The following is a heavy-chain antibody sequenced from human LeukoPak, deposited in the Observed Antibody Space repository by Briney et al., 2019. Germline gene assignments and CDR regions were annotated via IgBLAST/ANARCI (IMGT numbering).Heavy chain of an antibody. V-gene: IGHV3-64*01. D-gene: IGHD3-3*01. Sequence: GGSLRLSCAASGFTFSRSAMHWVRQAPGKGLESVSGITSGGGSTYYANSVKGRFIISRDNSKDTLYLQMGSLGAEDMAVYYCAATITGGNYYYTDVWGKGTTVTVSS. J-gene: IGHJ6*03. CDR2: ITSGGGST. CDR1: GFTFSRSA. CDR3: AATITGGNYYYTDV.